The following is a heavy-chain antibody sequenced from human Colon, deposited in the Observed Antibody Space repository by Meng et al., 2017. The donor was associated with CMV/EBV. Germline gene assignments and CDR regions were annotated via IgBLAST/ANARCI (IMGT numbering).Heavy chain of an antibody. CDR1: GFTFSSYS. CDR2: ISGTGGST. J-gene: IGHJ4*02. D-gene: IGHD1-26*01. CDR3: AKVLVGPYYFDY. Sequence: GGSLRLSCAASGFTFSSYSLNWVRQAPGKGLEWVSAISGTGGSTYYADSVKGRFTISRDNSKNTLYLQMNSLRAEDTAVYYCAKVLVGPYYFDYWGQGTLVTVSS. V-gene: IGHV3-23*01.